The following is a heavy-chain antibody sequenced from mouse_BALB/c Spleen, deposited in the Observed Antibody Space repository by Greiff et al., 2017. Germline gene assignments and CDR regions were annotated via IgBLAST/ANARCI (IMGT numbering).Heavy chain of an antibody. CDR2: ISTYYGDA. V-gene: IGHV1S137*01. D-gene: IGHD4-1*01. CDR3: ARRGDAGDFDD. CDR1: GYTFTDYA. J-gene: IGHJ2*01. Sequence: LVESGAELVRPGVSVKISCKGSGYTFTDYAMHWVKQSHAKSLEWIGVISTYYGDASYNQKFKGKATMTVDKSSSTAYMELARLTSEDSAIYYCARRGDAGDFDDWGQGTTLTVSS.